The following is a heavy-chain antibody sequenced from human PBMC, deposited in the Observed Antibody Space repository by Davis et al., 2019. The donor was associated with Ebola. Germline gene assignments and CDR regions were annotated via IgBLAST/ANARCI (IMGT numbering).Heavy chain of an antibody. Sequence: ASVKVSCKASGYTFTGYYMHWVRQAPGQGLEWMGWINPNSGGTNYAQKFQGRVTMTRDTSISTAYMELSRLRSDDTAVYYCARPSYGFYYYYGMDVWGQGTTVTVSS. CDR1: GYTFTGYY. CDR2: INPNSGGT. J-gene: IGHJ6*02. V-gene: IGHV1-2*02. D-gene: IGHD5-18*01. CDR3: ARPSYGFYYYYGMDV.